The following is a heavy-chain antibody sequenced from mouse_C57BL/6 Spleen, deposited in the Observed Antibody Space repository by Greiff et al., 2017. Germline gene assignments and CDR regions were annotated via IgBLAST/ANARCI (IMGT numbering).Heavy chain of an antibody. J-gene: IGHJ3*01. CDR2: IHPNSGST. Sequence: VQLQQPGAELVKPGASVKLSCKASGYTFTSYWMHWVKQRPGQGLEWIGMIHPNSGSTNYNAKFKSKATLPVEKSSSTAYMQLSSLTSADSAVYYCARYGGSSYCWFAYWGQGTLVTVSA. CDR1: GYTFTSYW. D-gene: IGHD1-1*01. CDR3: ARYGGSSYCWFAY. V-gene: IGHV1-64*01.